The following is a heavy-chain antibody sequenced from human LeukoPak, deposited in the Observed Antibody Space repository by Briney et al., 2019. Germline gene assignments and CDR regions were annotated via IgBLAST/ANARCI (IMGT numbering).Heavy chain of an antibody. J-gene: IGHJ5*02. V-gene: IGHV3-21*01. Sequence: GGSLRLSCAASGFTFSSYSMNWVRQAPGKGLEWVSSISSSSSYIYYADSVKGRFTISRDNAKNSLCLQMNSLRAEDTAVYYCARVARPNNWFDPWGQGTLVTVSS. CDR1: GFTFSSYS. CDR2: ISSSSSYI. CDR3: ARVARPNNWFDP. D-gene: IGHD6-6*01.